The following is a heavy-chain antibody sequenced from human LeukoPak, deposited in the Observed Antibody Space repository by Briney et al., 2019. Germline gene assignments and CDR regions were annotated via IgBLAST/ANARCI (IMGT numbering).Heavy chain of an antibody. CDR1: GFTFSSYT. J-gene: IGHJ6*02. Sequence: GGSLRLSCAASGFTFSSYTMNWVRQAPGKGLEWVSSISSSSSYIYYADSVKGRLTISRDNAKNSLYLQMNSLRAEDTSVYYCARDPTPRYCSGGSCYTHYGMDVWGQGTTVTVSS. D-gene: IGHD2-15*01. CDR3: ARDPTPRYCSGGSCYTHYGMDV. CDR2: ISSSSSYI. V-gene: IGHV3-21*01.